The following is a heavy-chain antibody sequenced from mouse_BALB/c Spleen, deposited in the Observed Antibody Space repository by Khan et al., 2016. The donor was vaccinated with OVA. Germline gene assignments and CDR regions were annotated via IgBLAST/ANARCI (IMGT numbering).Heavy chain of an antibody. D-gene: IGHD1-1*01. J-gene: IGHJ4*01. V-gene: IGHV1S136*01. CDR2: IYPYNDDS. CDR1: GFTFTDYV. CDR3: ARSATDYYTMDY. Sequence: VQLKESGPELVKPGASVKMSCKTSGFTFTDYVMHWVRQKPGQGLEWIGYIYPYNDDSESTERFKGKATLTLDKSSSTVYMDLSSLTSADSAVYYCARSATDYYTMDYWGQGTSVTVSS.